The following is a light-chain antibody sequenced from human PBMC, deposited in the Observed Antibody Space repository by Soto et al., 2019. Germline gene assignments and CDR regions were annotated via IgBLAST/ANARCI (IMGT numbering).Light chain of an antibody. J-gene: IGKJ4*01. V-gene: IGKV3-15*01. CDR3: QQYHRWPLT. Sequence: EIVMTQSPATLSVSPGERATLACRASQSISSNLAWYRQKPGQAPRPLIYDASTRATGIPARFSGSGSGTEFTLTISSLQSEDFAVYHCQQYHRWPLTFGGGTKGDI. CDR2: DAS. CDR1: QSISSN.